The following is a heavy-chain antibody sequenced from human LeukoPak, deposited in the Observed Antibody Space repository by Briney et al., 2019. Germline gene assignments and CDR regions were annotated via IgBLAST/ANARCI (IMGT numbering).Heavy chain of an antibody. Sequence: SETLSLTCTVSGGSISSYYWSWIRQPPGKGLEWIGYIYYSGSTNYNPSLKSRVTISVDTSKNQFSLKLSSVTAADTAVYYCAKNLIPEQLVLNFWGQGTLVTVSS. CDR2: IYYSGST. CDR3: AKNLIPEQLVLNF. J-gene: IGHJ4*02. V-gene: IGHV4-59*01. D-gene: IGHD6-13*01. CDR1: GGSISSYY.